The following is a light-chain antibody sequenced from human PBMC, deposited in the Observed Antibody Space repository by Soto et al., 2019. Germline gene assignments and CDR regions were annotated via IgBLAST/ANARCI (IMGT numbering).Light chain of an antibody. J-gene: IGKJ3*01. V-gene: IGKV3-20*01. CDR3: QQYGSSRFT. Sequence: EIVLTQSPGTLSLSPGERATLSCRASQSISSSYLGWYQQKPGQAPRLLVYGASSRATGIPDRFSGSGSGTDFTLTISRLEPEDFAVYYCQQYGSSRFTFGPGTKVDIK. CDR2: GAS. CDR1: QSISSSY.